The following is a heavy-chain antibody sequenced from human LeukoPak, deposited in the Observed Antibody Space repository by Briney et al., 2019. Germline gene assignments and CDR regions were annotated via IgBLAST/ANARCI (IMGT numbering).Heavy chain of an antibody. Sequence: GGSLRLSCAASGFTFSSYAMSWVRQAPGKGLEWASAISGSGGSTYYADSVKGRFTISRDNSKNTLYLQMNSLRAEDTAVYYCAKDPKVITFGGVNWFDPWGQGTLVTVSS. J-gene: IGHJ5*02. V-gene: IGHV3-23*01. D-gene: IGHD3-16*01. CDR2: ISGSGGST. CDR1: GFTFSSYA. CDR3: AKDPKVITFGGVNWFDP.